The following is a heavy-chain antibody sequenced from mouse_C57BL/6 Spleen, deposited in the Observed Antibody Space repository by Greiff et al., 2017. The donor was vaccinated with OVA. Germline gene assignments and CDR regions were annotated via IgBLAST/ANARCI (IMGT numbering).Heavy chain of an antibody. Sequence: EVKLVESGGGLVQPGGSLSLSCAASGFTFTDYYMSWVRQPPGQALEWLGFIRNKANGYTTEYSASVNGRFTIYRDNSQINLYLQMNALRAEDSAPYYGARCLLPLYAMDYWGQGTSVTVSS. V-gene: IGHV7-3*01. J-gene: IGHJ4*01. D-gene: IGHD2-10*01. CDR2: IRNKANGYTT. CDR3: ARCLLPLYAMDY. CDR1: GFTFTDYY.